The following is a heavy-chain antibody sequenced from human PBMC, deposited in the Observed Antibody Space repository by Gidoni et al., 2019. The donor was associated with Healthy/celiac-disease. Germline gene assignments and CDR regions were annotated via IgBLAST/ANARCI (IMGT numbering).Heavy chain of an antibody. V-gene: IGHV3-30-3*01. CDR2: ISYDGSNK. J-gene: IGHJ4*02. CDR1: GVTFSSYA. CDR3: ASGTAMVLARGPFDY. Sequence: QVQLVESGGGVVQPGRSLRLSCAASGVTFSSYAMHWVRQAPGKGLEWVAVISYDGSNKYYADSVKGRFTISRDNSKNTLYLQMNSLRAEDTAVYYCASGTAMVLARGPFDYWGQGTLVTVSS. D-gene: IGHD5-18*01.